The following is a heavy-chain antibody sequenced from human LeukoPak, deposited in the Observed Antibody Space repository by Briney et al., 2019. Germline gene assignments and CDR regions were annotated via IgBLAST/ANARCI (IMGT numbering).Heavy chain of an antibody. Sequence: GESLKISCKGSGYSFTSYWIGWVRQMPGKGLEWMGIIYPGDSDTRYSPSFQGQVTISADKSISTAYLQWSSLKASDTAMYYCVRTGPIAAGLNWFDPWGQGTLVTVSS. CDR2: IYPGDSDT. J-gene: IGHJ5*02. V-gene: IGHV5-51*01. CDR3: VRTGPIAAGLNWFDP. CDR1: GYSFTSYW. D-gene: IGHD6-13*01.